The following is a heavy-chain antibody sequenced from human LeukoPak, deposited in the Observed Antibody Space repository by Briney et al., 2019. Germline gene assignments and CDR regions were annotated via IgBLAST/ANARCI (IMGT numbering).Heavy chain of an antibody. CDR2: IYHSGST. J-gene: IGHJ5*02. CDR1: GGSISSYY. CDR3: ARAGTYYYDSSGYYYEGNWFDP. Sequence: SETLSLTCTVSGGSISSYYWSWIRQPPGKGLEWIGYIYHSGSTYYNPSLKSRVTISVDRSKNQFSLKLSSVTAADTAVYYCARAGTYYYDSSGYYYEGNWFDPWGQGTLVTVSS. D-gene: IGHD3-22*01. V-gene: IGHV4-59*12.